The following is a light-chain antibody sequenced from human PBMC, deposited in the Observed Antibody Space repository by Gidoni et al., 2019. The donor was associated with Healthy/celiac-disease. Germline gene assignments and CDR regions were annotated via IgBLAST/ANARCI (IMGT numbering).Light chain of an antibody. CDR2: GAS. Sequence: ETVLTQSPGTLSLSPGERATLSCRASQSVSSSYLAWYQQKPGQAPRLLIYGASSRATGIPDRFSGSGSGTDFTLTISRLEPEDSAVYYCQQYGSSPPFGFGPGTKVDIK. V-gene: IGKV3-20*01. CDR3: QQYGSSPPFG. J-gene: IGKJ3*01. CDR1: QSVSSSY.